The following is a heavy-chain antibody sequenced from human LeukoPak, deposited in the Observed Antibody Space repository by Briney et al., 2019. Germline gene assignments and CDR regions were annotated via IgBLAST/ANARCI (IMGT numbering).Heavy chain of an antibody. V-gene: IGHV1-2*02. CDR1: GYTFTGYY. Sequence: GASVKVSCKASGYTFTGYYMHWVRQAPGQGLEWMGLINPNSGDTNYAQKFQGRVTMTRDTSISTAYMELSSLRSDDTAVYYCARDLEGYHYGSGNYPQWGQGTLVTVSS. CDR3: ARDLEGYHYGSGNYPQ. D-gene: IGHD3-10*01. CDR2: INPNSGDT. J-gene: IGHJ4*02.